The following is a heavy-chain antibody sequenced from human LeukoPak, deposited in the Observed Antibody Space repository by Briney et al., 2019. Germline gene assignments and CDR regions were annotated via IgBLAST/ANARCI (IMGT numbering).Heavy chain of an antibody. CDR3: ANVYDFWCGYYTGDY. CDR1: GFTFSSYG. Sequence: PGGSLRLSCAASGFTFSSYGMHWVRQAPGKGLEWVAFIRYDGSNKYYADSVKGRFTISRDNSKNTLYLQMNSLRAEDTAVYYCANVYDFWCGYYTGDYWGQGTLVTVSS. J-gene: IGHJ4*02. CDR2: IRYDGSNK. V-gene: IGHV3-30*02. D-gene: IGHD3-3*01.